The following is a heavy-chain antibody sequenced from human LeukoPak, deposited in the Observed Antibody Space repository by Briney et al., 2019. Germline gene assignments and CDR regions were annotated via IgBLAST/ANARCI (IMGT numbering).Heavy chain of an antibody. CDR1: GITFDDYA. V-gene: IGHV3-9*01. CDR2: ISWNSGSI. D-gene: IGHD3-22*01. Sequence: QPGRSLRLSCGASGITFDDYAMHWVRQAPGKGLEWVSGISWNSGSIGYADSVKGRFTISRDNAKNSLYLQMHSLRAEDTALYYCAKDRGRYYYDSSGYYYEPYFDYWGQGTLVTVSS. J-gene: IGHJ4*02. CDR3: AKDRGRYYYDSSGYYYEPYFDY.